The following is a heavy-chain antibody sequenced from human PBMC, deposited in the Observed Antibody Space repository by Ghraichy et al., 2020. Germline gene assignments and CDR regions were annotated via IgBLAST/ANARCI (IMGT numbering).Heavy chain of an antibody. V-gene: IGHV4-39*01. D-gene: IGHD6-19*01. CDR3: ARHWLGADTIDV. CDR1: GGFISTSSYY. J-gene: IGHJ3*01. Sequence: SETLSLTCTVSGGFISTSSYYWGWIRQPPGKGLEWIGSINYSGTTYYTPSLESRVTISVDTSKNQFSLRMTSVTAADTAIYYCARHWLGADTIDVWGRGTMVTVSS. CDR2: INYSGTT.